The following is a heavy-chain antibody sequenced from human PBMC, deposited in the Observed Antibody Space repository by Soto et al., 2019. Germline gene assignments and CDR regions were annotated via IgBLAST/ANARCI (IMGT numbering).Heavy chain of an antibody. Sequence: PSETLSLTCAVYGGSFSGYYWSWIRQPPGKGLEWIGEINHSGSTNYNPSLKSRVTISVDTSKNQFPLKLSSVTAADTAVYYCARGGRYNWTIIRLWWFDPWGQGTLVTVSS. J-gene: IGHJ5*02. CDR2: INHSGST. V-gene: IGHV4-34*01. D-gene: IGHD1-1*01. CDR1: GGSFSGYY. CDR3: ARGGRYNWTIIRLWWFDP.